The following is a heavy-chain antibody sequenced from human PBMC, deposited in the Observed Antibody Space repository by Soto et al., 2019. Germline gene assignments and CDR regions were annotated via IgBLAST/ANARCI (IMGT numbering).Heavy chain of an antibody. V-gene: IGHV3-74*01. D-gene: IGHD2-8*01. CDR2: ISSDGTTT. J-gene: IGHJ1*01. CDR3: AIQDCTNDVCLEAAVTVGGALES. CDR1: GFTFSKLW. Sequence: EVQLVQSGGGLAQPGTSLRLSCAASGFTFSKLWMHWVRQVPGKGPVWVSYISSDGTTTDYADSVKGRFTIYRDNAKDTLYLQMDSLRAEDTAVYYCAIQDCTNDVCLEAAVTVGGALESWGQGTLVTVSS.